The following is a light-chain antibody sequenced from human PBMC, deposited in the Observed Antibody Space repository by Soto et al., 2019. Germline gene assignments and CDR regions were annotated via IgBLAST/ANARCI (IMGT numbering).Light chain of an antibody. Sequence: QSALTQPASVSGSPGQSITISCTGTSSDVGGYNFVSWYQHHPGKAPKLMIYEVTNRPSGVSDRFAGSKSGNTASLTISGVQAEDEADYYCTSYTRNNSWVFGGGTKLTVL. CDR1: SSDVGGYNF. J-gene: IGLJ3*02. CDR3: TSYTRNNSWV. V-gene: IGLV2-14*01. CDR2: EVT.